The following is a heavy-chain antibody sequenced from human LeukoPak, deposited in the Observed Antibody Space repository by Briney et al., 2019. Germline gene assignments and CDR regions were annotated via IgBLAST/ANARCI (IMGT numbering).Heavy chain of an antibody. CDR1: GFTFNSYW. J-gene: IGHJ3*02. D-gene: IGHD3-3*01. Sequence: GGSLRLSCAASGFTFNSYWMDWVRQAPWKGLVWVSRINPDGSRAAYADSVKGRFTISRDNAKNTLYLQMNSLRAEDTAVYYCAKVDDFWSGPRAFDIWGQGTMVTVSS. CDR2: INPDGSRA. CDR3: AKVDDFWSGPRAFDI. V-gene: IGHV3-74*01.